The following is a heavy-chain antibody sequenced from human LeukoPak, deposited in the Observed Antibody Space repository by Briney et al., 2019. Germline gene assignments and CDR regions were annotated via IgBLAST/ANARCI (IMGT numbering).Heavy chain of an antibody. V-gene: IGHV3-7*01. CDR2: INQDGSER. D-gene: IGHD6-6*01. J-gene: IGHJ4*02. CDR3: AKEAEYSSSSLDY. CDR1: GFTFTNHW. Sequence: GGSLRLSCATSGFTFTNHWMSWVRQAPGKGLEWVANINQDGSERNYVDSVKGRFTISRDNSKNTLYLQMNSLRAEDAAVYYCAKEAEYSSSSLDYWGQGTLVTVSS.